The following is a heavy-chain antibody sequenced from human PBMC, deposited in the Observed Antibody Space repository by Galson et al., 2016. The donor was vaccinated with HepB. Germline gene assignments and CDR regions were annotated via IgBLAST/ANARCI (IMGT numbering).Heavy chain of an antibody. D-gene: IGHD3-3*01. CDR2: ISPHSGGT. J-gene: IGHJ4*02. Sequence: SVKVSCKASGYTFTDYYIHWVRQAPGQGLEWMGWISPHSGGTDYAQRFQDRVTMTRDTSTSTAYMELSGLRSDDTAMYYCARGPFLYYDFTSGYYRDSWGQGILVTVSS. V-gene: IGHV1-2*02. CDR3: ARGPFLYYDFTSGYYRDS. CDR1: GYTFTDYY.